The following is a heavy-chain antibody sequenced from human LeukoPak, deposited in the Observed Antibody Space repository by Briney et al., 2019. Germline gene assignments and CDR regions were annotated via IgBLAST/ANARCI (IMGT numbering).Heavy chain of an antibody. CDR3: ARIEPGRLGFDC. Sequence: SETLSLTCAVYGESFSGNYWNWIRQPPGKGLEWIGEINHSGSTNYNPSLKSRVTISVDTSKNQFSLKLSSVTAADTAVYYCARIEPGRLGFDCWGQGTLVTVSS. V-gene: IGHV4-34*01. CDR2: INHSGST. J-gene: IGHJ4*02. CDR1: GESFSGNY. D-gene: IGHD3-16*01.